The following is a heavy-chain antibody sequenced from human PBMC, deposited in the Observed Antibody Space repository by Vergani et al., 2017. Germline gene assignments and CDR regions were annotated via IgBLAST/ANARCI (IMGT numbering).Heavy chain of an antibody. CDR1: GGSFSGYY. CDR2: IYTSGST. Sequence: QVQLQQWGAGLLKPSETLSLTCAVYGGSFSGYYWSWIRQPAGKGLEWIGRIYTSGSTNYNPSLKSRVTMSVDTSKNQFSLKLSSVTAADTAVYYCARGGGYCSSTSCYALNYWGQGTLVTVSS. J-gene: IGHJ4*02. V-gene: IGHV4-59*10. CDR3: ARGGGYCSSTSCYALNY. D-gene: IGHD2-2*01.